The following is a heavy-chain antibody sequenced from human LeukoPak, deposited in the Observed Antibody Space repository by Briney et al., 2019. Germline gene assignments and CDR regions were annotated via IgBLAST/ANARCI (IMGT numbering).Heavy chain of an antibody. CDR2: MYPGDSDT. Sequence: GESLKISCKGSGYSFTSYWIGWVRQMPGKGLEWMGIMYPGDSDTRYSPSFQSQVTISADKSISTAYLQWSSLKASDTAMYYCARQSVGATTSFDYWGQGTMVTVSS. CDR3: ARQSVGATTSFDY. CDR1: GYSFTSYW. V-gene: IGHV5-51*01. D-gene: IGHD1-26*01. J-gene: IGHJ4*02.